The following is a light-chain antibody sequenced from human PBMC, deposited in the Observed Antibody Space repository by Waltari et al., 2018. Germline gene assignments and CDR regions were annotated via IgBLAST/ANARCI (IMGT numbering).Light chain of an antibody. V-gene: IGKV3-20*01. J-gene: IGKJ3*01. CDR2: GAS. CDR1: QSINNRY. Sequence: EILLTQSPGTLSLSPGDTAILSCRASQSINNRYVTWYQQKPGHAPRLLIYGASSKAFGSPDMCSGSGSGTDFTLTSSRRDPEDVAVYYCQQYSSLFTVGPGTRVDIK. CDR3: QQYSSLFT.